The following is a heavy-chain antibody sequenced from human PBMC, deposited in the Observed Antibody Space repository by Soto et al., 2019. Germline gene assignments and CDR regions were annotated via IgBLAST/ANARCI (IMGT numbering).Heavy chain of an antibody. Sequence: GGSLRLSCAASGFTFSNHDMHWVRQAAGKGLEWVSGFGRVGDIYYSGSVKGRFTISRDNAGNSLYLQMNSLTAGDTAVYYCARRFCRGGSCPGIGFDYWGQGILVTVSS. CDR2: FGRVGDI. CDR3: ARRFCRGGSCPGIGFDY. CDR1: GFTFSNHD. V-gene: IGHV3-13*01. D-gene: IGHD2-15*01. J-gene: IGHJ4*02.